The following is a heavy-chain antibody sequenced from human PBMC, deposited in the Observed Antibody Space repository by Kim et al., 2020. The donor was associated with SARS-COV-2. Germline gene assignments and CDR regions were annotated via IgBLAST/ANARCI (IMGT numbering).Heavy chain of an antibody. J-gene: IGHJ6*02. Sequence: GGSLRLSCAASGFTFSSYAMSWVRQAPGKGLEWVSAISGSGGSTYYADSVKGRFTISRDNSKNTLYLQMNSMRAEDTAVYYCAKWLESFDWSLRSGAYYYYGMDVWGQGTTVTVSS. CDR1: GFTFSSYA. D-gene: IGHD3-9*01. CDR2: ISGSGGST. V-gene: IGHV3-23*01. CDR3: AKWLESFDWSLRSGAYYYYGMDV.